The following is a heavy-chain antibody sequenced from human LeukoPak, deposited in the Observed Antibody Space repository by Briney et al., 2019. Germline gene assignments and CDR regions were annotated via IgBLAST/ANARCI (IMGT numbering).Heavy chain of an antibody. J-gene: IGHJ4*02. D-gene: IGHD6-19*01. CDR1: GFSFNNCA. CDR3: ARSDAGYSSGWYGVN. CDR2: ISYDGSNR. V-gene: IGHV3-30*03. Sequence: GGSLRLSCAASGFSFNNCATHWVRQAPGKGLEWVAVISYDGSNRQYADSVKSRFTISRDTSKNTLYLQMNSLRAEDAAVYYCARSDAGYSSGWYGVNWGQGTLVTVSS.